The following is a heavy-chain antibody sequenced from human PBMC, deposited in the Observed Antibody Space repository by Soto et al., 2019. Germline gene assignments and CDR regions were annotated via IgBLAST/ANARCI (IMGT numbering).Heavy chain of an antibody. CDR2: IFYSGPT. D-gene: IGHD2-8*01. CDR1: GDSITSGVRY. V-gene: IGHV4-31*03. Sequence: SETLSLTCTVSGDSITSGVRYWSWIRQLPGKGLEWIGYIFYSGPTYYNPSLKSRVAISRDNSKNTLYLQMNSLRAEDTAVYYCARDIVLMVYASTTAIDYWGQGTLVTVSS. CDR3: ARDIVLMVYASTTAIDY. J-gene: IGHJ4*02.